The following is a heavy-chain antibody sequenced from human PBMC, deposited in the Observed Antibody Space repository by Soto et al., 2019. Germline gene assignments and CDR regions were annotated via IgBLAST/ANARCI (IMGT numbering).Heavy chain of an antibody. CDR2: ISYDGSNK. J-gene: IGHJ6*02. CDR1: GFTFCSYG. D-gene: IGHD2-2*01. CDR3: AKDSCSSTSCYEWSTYYYYGMDV. V-gene: IGHV3-30*18. Sequence: PGGSLRISCAASGFTFCSYGMHGVRQAPGKGLEWVAVISYDGSNKYYADSVKGRFTISRDNSKNTLYLQMNSLRAEDTAVYYSAKDSCSSTSCYEWSTYYYYGMDVWGQGTTVTVSS.